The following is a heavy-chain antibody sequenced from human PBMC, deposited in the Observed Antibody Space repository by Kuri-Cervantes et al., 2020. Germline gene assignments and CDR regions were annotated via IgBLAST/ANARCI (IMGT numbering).Heavy chain of an antibody. CDR3: ARGTYYYDSSGYYIYYFDY. J-gene: IGHJ4*02. CDR1: GYTFTGYY. D-gene: IGHD3-22*01. CDR2: INPNSGGT. Sequence: ASVKVSCKASGYTFTGYYMHWVRQAPGQGLEWMGWINPNSGGTNYAQKFQGWVTMTRDTSISTAYMELSRLRSDGTAVYYCARGTYYYDSSGYYIYYFDYWGQGTLVTVSS. V-gene: IGHV1-2*04.